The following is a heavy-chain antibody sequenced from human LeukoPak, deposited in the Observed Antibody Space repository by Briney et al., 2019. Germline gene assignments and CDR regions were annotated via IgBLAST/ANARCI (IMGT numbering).Heavy chain of an antibody. CDR2: IYHSGIT. CDR3: ASFSSGWYSGFDY. Sequence: SETLSLTCAVSGGSISSGGYSWSWIRQPPGKGLEWIGYIYHSGITYYNPSLKSRVTISVDRSKNQFSLKLSSVTAADTAVYYCASFSSGWYSGFDYWGQGTLVTVSS. CDR1: GGSISSGGYS. D-gene: IGHD6-19*01. V-gene: IGHV4-30-2*01. J-gene: IGHJ4*02.